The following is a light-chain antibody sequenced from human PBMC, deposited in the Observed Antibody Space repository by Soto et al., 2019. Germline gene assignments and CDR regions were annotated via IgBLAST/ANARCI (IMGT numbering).Light chain of an antibody. CDR3: QQYDVWPPIT. CDR2: RAT. Sequence: EVVLTQSPAALSVSPGDTATLSCRASQSVVDNLAWYQQRPGQSPRLLIYRATSRATGVPARFSGSGSGTEFTLTIRSLQSEDFAVYYCQQYDVWPPITFGQGTRLVFK. J-gene: IGKJ5*01. V-gene: IGKV3-15*01. CDR1: QSVVDN.